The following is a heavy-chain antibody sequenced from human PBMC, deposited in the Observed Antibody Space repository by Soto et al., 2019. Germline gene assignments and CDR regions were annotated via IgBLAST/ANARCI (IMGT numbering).Heavy chain of an antibody. Sequence: EVQLVESGGGLVQPGRSLRLSCAASGFTFDDYPMHWVRQAPGKGLEWVSGISWSGGTIGYADSVKGRFTISRDNAKNSLYLQMNSLRAEDTAVYYCAKDILSFAGPYYYMGVWGKGTTVTVSS. CDR1: GFTFDDYP. J-gene: IGHJ6*03. V-gene: IGHV3-9*01. CDR2: ISWSGGTI. CDR3: AKDILSFAGPYYYMGV.